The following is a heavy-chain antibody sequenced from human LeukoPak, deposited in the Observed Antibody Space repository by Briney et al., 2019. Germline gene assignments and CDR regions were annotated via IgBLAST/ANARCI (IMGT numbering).Heavy chain of an antibody. Sequence: GGSLRLSCAASGFTVNSNYMSWVRQAPGKGLEWVSIIYSGGSGGHTYYADSVKGRFTISRDNSKNTLYLQMNSLSAEDTAVYYCARGHGSGSYGNGMDVWGQGTTVTVSS. CDR2: IYSGGSGGHT. J-gene: IGHJ6*02. CDR3: ARGHGSGSYGNGMDV. D-gene: IGHD3-10*01. V-gene: IGHV3-53*01. CDR1: GFTVNSNY.